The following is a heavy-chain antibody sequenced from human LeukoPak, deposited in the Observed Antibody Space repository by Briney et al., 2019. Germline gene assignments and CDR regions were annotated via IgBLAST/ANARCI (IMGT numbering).Heavy chain of an antibody. CDR2: ISGSGGST. J-gene: IGHJ4*02. CDR3: AKDFYPTSDIVVVPAAIGEIDY. CDR1: GFTFTSSL. Sequence: GGSLRLSCAASGFTFTSSLMSWVRQAPGKGLEWVSAISGSGGSTYYADSVKGRFTISRDNSKNTLYLQMNSLRAEDTAVYYCAKDFYPTSDIVVVPAAIGEIDYWGQGTLVTVSS. D-gene: IGHD2-2*02. V-gene: IGHV3-23*01.